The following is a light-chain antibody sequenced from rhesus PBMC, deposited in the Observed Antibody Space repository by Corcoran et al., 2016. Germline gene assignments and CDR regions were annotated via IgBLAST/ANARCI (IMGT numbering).Light chain of an antibody. J-gene: IGKJ4*01. CDR1: QDINKE. CDR2: ATS. CDR3: LQDYTTPLT. V-gene: IGKV1-94*01. Sequence: DIQMTQSPSSLSASVGGRVTVTCRASQDINKEVSWYQQKPGKAPTLLNYATSSLQKGVSSRFSGSGSGTDYTLTIRSLQPEDVATYYCLQDYTTPLTFGGGTKVEIK.